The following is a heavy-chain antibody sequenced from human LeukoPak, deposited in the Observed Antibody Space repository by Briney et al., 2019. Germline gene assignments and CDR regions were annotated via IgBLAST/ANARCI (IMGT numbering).Heavy chain of an antibody. CDR1: GGSISSSNW. J-gene: IGHJ4*02. Sequence: SGTLSLTCAVSGGSISSSNWWSWVRQPPGKGLEWIGEIYHSGSTNYNPSLKSRVTISVDTSKNQFSLKLSSVTAADTAVYYCARGTYSSGWYVDYWGQGTLVTVSS. CDR3: ARGTYSSGWYVDY. V-gene: IGHV4-4*02. D-gene: IGHD6-19*01. CDR2: IYHSGST.